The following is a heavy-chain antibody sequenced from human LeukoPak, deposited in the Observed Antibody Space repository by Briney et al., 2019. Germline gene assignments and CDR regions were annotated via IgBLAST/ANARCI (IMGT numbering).Heavy chain of an antibody. J-gene: IGHJ6*02. CDR2: IIPIFGTA. D-gene: IGHD4-11*01. Sequence: ASVTVSCTASGYTFTSYDINWVRQAPGQGLEWMGGIIPIFGTANYAQKFQGRVTITADESTSTAYMELSSLRSEDTAVYYCANTVTSYYYYGMDVWGQGTTVTVSS. CDR1: GYTFTSYD. CDR3: ANTVTSYYYYGMDV. V-gene: IGHV1-69*13.